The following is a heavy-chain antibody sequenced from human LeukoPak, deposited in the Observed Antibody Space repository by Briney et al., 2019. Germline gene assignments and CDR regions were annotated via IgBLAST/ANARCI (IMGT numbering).Heavy chain of an antibody. Sequence: PGGSLRLSCAASGFTFSSYAMHWVRQAPGKGLEWVAVISYDGSNKYYADSVKGRFTISRDNSKNTLYLQMNSLRAEDTAVYYCARESAGVSSGYSPWGQGTLVTVSS. CDR2: ISYDGSNK. D-gene: IGHD3-22*01. CDR1: GFTFSSYA. V-gene: IGHV3-30*04. J-gene: IGHJ5*02. CDR3: ARESAGVSSGYSP.